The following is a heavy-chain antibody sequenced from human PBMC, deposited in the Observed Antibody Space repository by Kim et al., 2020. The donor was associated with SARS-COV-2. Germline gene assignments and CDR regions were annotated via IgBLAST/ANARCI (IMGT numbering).Heavy chain of an antibody. D-gene: IGHD3-22*01. V-gene: IGHV3-9*01. Sequence: SVKGRFTIARENANNSLYLQMNSLRAEDTAFYYCAKGKDSSGFYSYYFDSWGQGTLVAVSS. J-gene: IGHJ4*02. CDR3: AKGKDSSGFYSYYFDS.